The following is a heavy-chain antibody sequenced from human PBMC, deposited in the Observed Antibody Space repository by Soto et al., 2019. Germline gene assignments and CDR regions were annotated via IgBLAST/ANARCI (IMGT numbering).Heavy chain of an antibody. CDR3: ARVGRPDYYYYGMDV. CDR1: GFTFSSYG. J-gene: IGHJ6*02. CDR2: IWYDGSNK. Sequence: QVQLVESGGGVVQPGRSLRLSCAASGFTFSSYGMHWVHQAPGKGLEWVAVIWYDGSNKYYADSVKGRFTISRDNSKNTLYLQMNSLRAEDTAVYYCARVGRPDYYYYGMDVWGQGTTVTVSS. V-gene: IGHV3-33*01.